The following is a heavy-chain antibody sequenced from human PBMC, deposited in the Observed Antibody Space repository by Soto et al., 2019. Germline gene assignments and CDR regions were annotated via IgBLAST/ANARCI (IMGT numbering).Heavy chain of an antibody. D-gene: IGHD2-21*02. CDR1: GFTFGDYA. CDR2: INWSSGTI. CDR3: TKDVSLGGLPGLYYHMDV. J-gene: IGHJ6*02. Sequence: EVQLVESGGGLVQPGRSLRLSCAASGFTFGDYAMHWVRQAPGKGLEWVSGINWSSGTIDYAGSVKGRFTISRDNAKNSLYLQMNGLRAEDTALYYGTKDVSLGGLPGLYYHMDVWGHGATVTVSS. V-gene: IGHV3-9*01.